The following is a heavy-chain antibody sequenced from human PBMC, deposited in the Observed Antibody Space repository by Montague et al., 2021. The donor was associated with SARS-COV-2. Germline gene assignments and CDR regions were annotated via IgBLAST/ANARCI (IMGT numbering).Heavy chain of an antibody. D-gene: IGHD3-22*01. CDR3: ARGRQHFSMLVVVMTGEEYYFDY. CDR2: INHRGTS. CDR1: GGSFSDYF. J-gene: IGHJ4*01. V-gene: IGHV4-34*01. Sequence: SETLSLTCAVYGGSFSDYFWTWIRKPPRKGLEWIGEINHRGTSNYNPSLKSRVSISVDTSKNQFSLYLGSVTAADTAVYYCARGRQHFSMLVVVMTGEEYYFDYWGQGTLVTVSS.